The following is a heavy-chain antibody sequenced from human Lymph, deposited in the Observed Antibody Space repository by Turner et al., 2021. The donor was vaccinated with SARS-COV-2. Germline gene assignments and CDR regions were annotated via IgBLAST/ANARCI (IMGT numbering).Heavy chain of an antibody. V-gene: IGHV3-33*01. D-gene: IGHD7-27*01. CDR2: IWYDGSNK. Sequence: QVQLVESGGGVVQPGRSLRLSCAASGFTFSNYGMHWVRQALGKGLEWVAVIWYDGSNKYYADSVKGRFTISRDNSKNTLYLQMNSLRAEDTAVYYCTRGSGAGDYWGQGTLVTVSS. J-gene: IGHJ4*02. CDR1: GFTFSNYG. CDR3: TRGSGAGDY.